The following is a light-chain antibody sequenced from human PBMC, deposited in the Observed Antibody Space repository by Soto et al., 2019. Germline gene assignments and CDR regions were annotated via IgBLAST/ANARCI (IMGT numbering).Light chain of an antibody. Sequence: EIVLTQSPATLSLSPGERATLSCRASQSVSSYLAWYQQKPGQAPRLLIYDASNRATGIPARFSGSGSGTDFTLTISSLEPEDFVVYYCQQRRNWPPYTFGPGTKLEI. CDR3: QQRRNWPPYT. CDR1: QSVSSY. J-gene: IGKJ2*01. V-gene: IGKV3-11*01. CDR2: DAS.